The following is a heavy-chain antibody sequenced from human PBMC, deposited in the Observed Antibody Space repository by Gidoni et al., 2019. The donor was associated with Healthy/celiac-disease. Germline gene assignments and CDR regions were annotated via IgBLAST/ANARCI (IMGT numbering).Heavy chain of an antibody. D-gene: IGHD6-13*01. CDR1: GFTFSAHY. CDR3: ARGGSSWYGGYFDY. V-gene: IGHV3-72*01. CDR2: TRNKANSYTT. J-gene: IGHJ4*02. Sequence: EVQLVESGGGLVQPGGSLRLSCAASGFTFSAHYMDWVRQAPGKGLEWVGRTRNKANSYTTEYAASVKGRFTISRDDSKNSLYLQMNSLKTEDTAVYYCARGGSSWYGGYFDYWGQGTLVTVSS.